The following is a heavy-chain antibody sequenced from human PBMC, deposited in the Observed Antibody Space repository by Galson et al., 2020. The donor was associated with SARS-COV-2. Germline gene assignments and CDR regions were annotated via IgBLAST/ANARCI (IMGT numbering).Heavy chain of an antibody. Sequence: SVKVSCKASGGTFSSYAISWVRQAPGQGLEWMGGIIPILGIANYAQKFQGRVTITADKSTSTAYMELSSLRSEDTAVYYCAGHRSGYSYGYYYYGMDVWGQGTTVTVSS. V-gene: IGHV1-69*10. CDR3: AGHRSGYSYGYYYYGMDV. CDR2: IIPILGIA. D-gene: IGHD5-18*01. CDR1: GGTFSSYA. J-gene: IGHJ6*02.